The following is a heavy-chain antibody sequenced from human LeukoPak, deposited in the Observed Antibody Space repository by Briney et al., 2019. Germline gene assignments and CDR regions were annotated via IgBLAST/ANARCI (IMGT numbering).Heavy chain of an antibody. D-gene: IGHD2-21*02. CDR3: ARVSKGVVVTAYYFDY. CDR1: GFTFSSYS. CDR2: ISSSGSTI. V-gene: IGHV3-48*04. J-gene: IGHJ4*02. Sequence: GGSLRLSCAASGFTFSSYSMNWVRQAPGKGLEWVSSISSSGSTIYYADSVKGRFTISRDNAKNSLYLQMNSLRAEDTAVYYCARVSKGVVVTAYYFDYWGQGTLVTVSS.